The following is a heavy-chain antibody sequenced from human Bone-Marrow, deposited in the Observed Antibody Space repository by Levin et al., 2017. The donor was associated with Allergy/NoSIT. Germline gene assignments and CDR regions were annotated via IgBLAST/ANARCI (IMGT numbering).Heavy chain of an antibody. CDR1: GGSISSSGYH. V-gene: IGHV4-31*03. J-gene: IGHJ4*02. D-gene: IGHD1-1*01. CDR3: ARLDGYSFDY. CDR2: ISYRGST. Sequence: SQTLSLTCTVSGGSISSSGYHWTWIRQYPNKGLEWIGYISYRGSTYFNPSLKSRLTMSIDTSEQHFSLNLTSVSAADTAIYYCARLDGYSFDYWGQGARVTVSS.